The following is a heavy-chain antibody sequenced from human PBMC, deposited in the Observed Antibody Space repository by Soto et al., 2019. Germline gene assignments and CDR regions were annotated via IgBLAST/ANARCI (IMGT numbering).Heavy chain of an antibody. D-gene: IGHD2-8*01. Sequence: GGSLRLSCAASGFTFSSYAMSWVRQAPGKGLEWVSAISGSGGSTYYADSVKGRFTISRDNSKNTLYLQMNSLRAEDTAVYYCAKDRLGSIVLMVYAIVTSPWGQGTLVTVSS. CDR3: AKDRLGSIVLMVYAIVTSP. CDR1: GFTFSSYA. J-gene: IGHJ5*02. CDR2: ISGSGGST. V-gene: IGHV3-23*01.